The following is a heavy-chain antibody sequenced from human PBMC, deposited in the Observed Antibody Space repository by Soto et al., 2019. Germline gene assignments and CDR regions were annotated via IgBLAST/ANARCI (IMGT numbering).Heavy chain of an antibody. CDR1: GFTFSSYG. CDR2: IWYDGSNK. Sequence: GGSLRLSCAASGFTFSSYGMHWVRQAPGKGLEWVAVIWYDGSNKYYADSVKGRFTISRDNSKNTLYLQMNSLRAEDTAVYYCARDLYSKVWDGMDVWGQGTTVTVSS. D-gene: IGHD4-4*01. J-gene: IGHJ6*02. CDR3: ARDLYSKVWDGMDV. V-gene: IGHV3-33*01.